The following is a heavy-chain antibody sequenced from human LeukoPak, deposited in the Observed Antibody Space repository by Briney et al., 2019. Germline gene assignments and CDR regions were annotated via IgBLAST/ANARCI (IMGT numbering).Heavy chain of an antibody. J-gene: IGHJ4*02. CDR2: INTDGSST. Sequence: GGSLRLSCAASGFTFSSYWMHWVRQAPGKGLVWVSRINTDGSSTSYADSVKGRFTISRDNAKNTLYLQMNGLRAEDTAVYYCARLANWGYFDYWGQGTLVTVSS. CDR1: GFTFSSYW. V-gene: IGHV3-74*01. CDR3: ARLANWGYFDY. D-gene: IGHD7-27*01.